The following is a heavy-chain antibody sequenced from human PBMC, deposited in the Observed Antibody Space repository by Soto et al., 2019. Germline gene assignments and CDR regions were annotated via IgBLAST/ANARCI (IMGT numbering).Heavy chain of an antibody. CDR1: GYIFTVDY. D-gene: IGHD6-19*01. CDR2: INPNSGDT. J-gene: IGHJ4*02. Sequence: ASVTGSCKSSGYIFTVDYMHWVRQAPGQGLEWMGWINPNSGDTNYTQKFQGWVTTTRDTSISTAYMELSRLRSDDTAVYYCATSRISIAVAGETEYYFDYWGQGTPVTVSS. CDR3: ATSRISIAVAGETEYYFDY. V-gene: IGHV1-2*04.